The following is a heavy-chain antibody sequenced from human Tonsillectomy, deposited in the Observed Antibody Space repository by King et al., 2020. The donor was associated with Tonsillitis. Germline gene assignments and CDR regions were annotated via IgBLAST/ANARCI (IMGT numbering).Heavy chain of an antibody. D-gene: IGHD2-15*01. CDR1: GGSISSYY. J-gene: IGHJ4*02. CDR3: ARITPGYCTGGSCQSSSYFDH. CDR2: IYNSGST. Sequence: VQLQESGPGLVKPSETLSLTCTVSGGSISSYYWSWIRQPPGKGLEWFGYIYNSGSTHYNASLKSRVTISVDTSKNLFSLKLSSVTAADTAVDYCARITPGYCTGGSCQSSSYFDHWGQGTLVTVSS. V-gene: IGHV4-59*01.